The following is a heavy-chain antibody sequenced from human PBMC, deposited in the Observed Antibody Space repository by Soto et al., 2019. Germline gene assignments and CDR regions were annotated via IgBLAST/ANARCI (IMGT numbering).Heavy chain of an antibody. D-gene: IGHD3-9*01. CDR2: IYTSGST. Sequence: SETLSLTCTVSGGSISSYYWSWIRQPAGKGLEWIGRIYTSGSTNYNPSLKSRVTMSVDTSKNQFSLKLSSVTAADTAVYYCARDVRYFDWLLYWFDPWGQGTLVTVSS. CDR3: ARDVRYFDWLLYWFDP. V-gene: IGHV4-4*07. J-gene: IGHJ5*02. CDR1: GGSISSYY.